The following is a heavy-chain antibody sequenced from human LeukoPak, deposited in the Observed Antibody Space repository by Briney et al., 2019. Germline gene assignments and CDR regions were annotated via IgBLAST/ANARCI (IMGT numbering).Heavy chain of an antibody. CDR1: GGSFSGYY. V-gene: IGHV4-34*01. Sequence: SETLSLTCAVYGGSFSGYYWSWIRQPPGKGLEWIGEINHSGSTNYNPSLKSRVTISVDTSKNQFSLKLSSVTAADTAVYYCARGAAGYSYGWGQGTLVTVSS. J-gene: IGHJ4*02. CDR2: INHSGST. D-gene: IGHD5-18*01. CDR3: ARGAAGYSYG.